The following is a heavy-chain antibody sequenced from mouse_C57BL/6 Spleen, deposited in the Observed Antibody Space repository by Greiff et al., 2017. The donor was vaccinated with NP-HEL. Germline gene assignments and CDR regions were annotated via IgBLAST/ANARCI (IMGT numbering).Heavy chain of an antibody. CDR3: ARVREIYDGYYWFAY. D-gene: IGHD2-3*01. J-gene: IGHJ3*01. V-gene: IGHV1-18*01. CDR1: GYTFTDYN. CDR2: INPNNGGT. Sequence: EVQLQESGPELVKPGASVKIPCKASGYTFTDYNMDWVKQSHGKSLEWIGDINPNNGGTIYNQKFKGKATLTVDKSSSTAYMELRSLTSEDTAVYYCARVREIYDGYYWFAYWGQGTLVTVSA.